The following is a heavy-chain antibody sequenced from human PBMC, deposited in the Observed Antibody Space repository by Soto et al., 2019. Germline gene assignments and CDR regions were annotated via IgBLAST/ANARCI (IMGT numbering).Heavy chain of an antibody. CDR2: VSHDGRNT. CDR1: GFTFNDYA. J-gene: IGHJ4*02. CDR3: AKGGRQWLVTSDFNY. V-gene: IGHV3-30*18. D-gene: IGHD6-19*01. Sequence: VQLVESGGGVVQPGRSLRLSCAASGFTFNDYAMHWVRRAPGKGLEWVAVVSHDGRNTHYADSVKGRFTISRDSSKNTVSLEMTSLRAEDTAVYYCAKGGRQWLVTSDFNYWGQGALVTVSS.